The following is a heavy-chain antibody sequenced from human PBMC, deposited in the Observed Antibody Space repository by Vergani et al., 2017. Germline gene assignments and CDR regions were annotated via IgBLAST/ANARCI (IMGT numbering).Heavy chain of an antibody. V-gene: IGHV1-69*01. CDR2: IIPIFGTA. D-gene: IGHD3-3*01. Sequence: QVQLVQSGAEVKKPGSSVKVSCKASGGTFSSYAISWVRQAPGQGLEWMGGIIPIFGTANYAQKFQGRVAITADESTSTDYMELSSLRSEDTAVYYCARERGVVPRITIFGVVIDAFDIWGQGTMVTVSS. CDR3: ARERGVVPRITIFGVVIDAFDI. J-gene: IGHJ3*02. CDR1: GGTFSSYA.